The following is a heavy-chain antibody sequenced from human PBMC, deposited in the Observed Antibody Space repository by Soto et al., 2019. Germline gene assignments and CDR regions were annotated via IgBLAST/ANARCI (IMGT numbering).Heavy chain of an antibody. Sequence: QVQLVESGGGVVQPGRSLRLSCAASGFTFSGYGMHWVRQAPRKGLEWVAIISFDGNNEYYTDSVKGRFTISRDNSEKIVYLQMNSLRPEDTGVYYWAKDRPLYGGHLDYWGQGTLVTVSS. V-gene: IGHV3-30*18. CDR2: ISFDGNNE. D-gene: IGHD4-17*01. CDR3: AKDRPLYGGHLDY. J-gene: IGHJ4*02. CDR1: GFTFSGYG.